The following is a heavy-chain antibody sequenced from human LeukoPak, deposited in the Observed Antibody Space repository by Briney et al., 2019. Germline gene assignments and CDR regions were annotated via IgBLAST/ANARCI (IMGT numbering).Heavy chain of an antibody. CDR3: ARDLPYYDFWSGPSGAFDI. D-gene: IGHD3-3*01. Sequence: TLPLTCPVPAAWISSSYCSWIRQPPGTGLVSIRYVYYSGSTNYNPSLKSRVTISVDTSKNQFSLKLSSVTAADTAVYYCARDLPYYDFWSGPSGAFDIWGQGTMVTVSS. CDR2: VYYSGST. CDR1: AAWISSSY. J-gene: IGHJ3*02. V-gene: IGHV4-59*01.